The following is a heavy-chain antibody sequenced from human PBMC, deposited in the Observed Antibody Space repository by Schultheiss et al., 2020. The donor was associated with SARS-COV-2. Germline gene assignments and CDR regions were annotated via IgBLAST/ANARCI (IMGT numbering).Heavy chain of an antibody. J-gene: IGHJ4*02. CDR3: ARLYYDSSGYLIDY. CDR2: IFSNDEK. D-gene: IGHD3-22*01. Sequence: SGPTLVKPTQTLTLTCTFSGFSLSTSGVAVGWIRQPPGKALEWLAHIFSNDEKSYSTSLKSRLTISKDTSKSQVVLTMTNMDPVDTATYYCARLYYDSSGYLIDYWGQGTLVTVSS. V-gene: IGHV2-26*01. CDR1: GFSLSTSGVA.